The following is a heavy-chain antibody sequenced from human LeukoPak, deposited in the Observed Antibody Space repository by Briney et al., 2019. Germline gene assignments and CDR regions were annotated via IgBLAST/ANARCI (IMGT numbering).Heavy chain of an antibody. CDR3: ARHRGAQIPPGADWFDP. V-gene: IGHV5-51*01. J-gene: IGHJ5*02. D-gene: IGHD3-10*01. Sequence: GESLKISCKGSGYTFTSYWIGWVRQMPGKGLEWMGTIYPGTSETRYSPSFQGQVTISADKSITTAYLQWRTLEASDTAIYYCARHRGAQIPPGADWFDPWGQGTLVTVSS. CDR2: IYPGTSET. CDR1: GYTFTSYW.